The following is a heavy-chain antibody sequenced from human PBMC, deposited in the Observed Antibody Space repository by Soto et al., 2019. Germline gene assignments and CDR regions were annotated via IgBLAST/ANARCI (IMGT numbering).Heavy chain of an antibody. CDR3: ARDSGWPILNFDN. CDR1: DFDFSSYG. Sequence: EGSLRLSCAASDFDFSSYGIHWVRQAPGKGLEWVAASSYDGRETFYADSAKGRFTVSKEMSKNTAFLQTNALRHEDTAVYFCARDSGWPILNFDNWGPGTQVTVSS. J-gene: IGHJ4*02. V-gene: IGHV3-30*03. CDR2: SSYDGRET. D-gene: IGHD3-10*01.